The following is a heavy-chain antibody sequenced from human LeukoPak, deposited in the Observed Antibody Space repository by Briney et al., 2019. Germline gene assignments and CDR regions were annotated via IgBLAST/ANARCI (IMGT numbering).Heavy chain of an antibody. D-gene: IGHD3-10*01. CDR3: ARGKYYYGSGSQLYNWFDP. CDR2: IYYSGST. CDR1: GDSISRYY. Sequence: PSETLSLTCTVSGDSISRYYWSWIRQPPGKGLEWIGYIYYSGSTNYNPSLKSRVTISVDTSKNQFSLKLSSVTAADTAVYYCARGKYYYGSGSQLYNWFDPWGQGTLVTVSS. V-gene: IGHV4-59*01. J-gene: IGHJ5*02.